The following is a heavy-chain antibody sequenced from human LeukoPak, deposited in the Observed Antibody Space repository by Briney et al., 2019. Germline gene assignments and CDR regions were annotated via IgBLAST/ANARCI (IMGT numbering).Heavy chain of an antibody. CDR3: AKDTGSGWDFDS. J-gene: IGHJ4*02. V-gene: IGHV3-43*02. CDR2: VTGGGTT. D-gene: IGHD6-19*01. CDR1: GFTFGGFA. Sequence: PGGSLRLSCAASGFTFGGFAMHWVRQAPVRGLEWVSLVTGGGTTYYADSVRGRFTISRDNSKNSLYLQMNTLRTEDTAFYYCAKDTGSGWDFDSWGQGTLVTASS.